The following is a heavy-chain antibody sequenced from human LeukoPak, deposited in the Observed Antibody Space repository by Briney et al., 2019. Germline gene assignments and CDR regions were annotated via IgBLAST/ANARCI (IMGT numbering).Heavy chain of an antibody. CDR3: ARDLSITMVRAPFY. J-gene: IGHJ4*02. CDR1: ANTLGYY. V-gene: IGHV1-2*02. D-gene: IGHD3-10*01. CDR2: INPNSGGT. Sequence: ASVKVSCKASANTLGYYMHWVRQAPGQGLEWMGWINPNSGGTNYAQKFQGRVTRTRDTSISTAFMELSRLRSDDTAVYYCARDLSITMVRAPFYWGPGTPVTVSS.